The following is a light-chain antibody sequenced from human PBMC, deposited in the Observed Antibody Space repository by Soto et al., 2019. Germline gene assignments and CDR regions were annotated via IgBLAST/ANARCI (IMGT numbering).Light chain of an antibody. V-gene: IGLV2-23*02. CDR2: EVT. Sequence: QSVLTQTRSVSGSPGQSVTISCTGSSSDVGSYNSIAWYQQHPGKAPRVMIFEVTKRPSGISNRFSGSKSGSTASLTISGLQAEDEADYFWFSYAGSSSWVFGGGTKVTVL. CDR3: FSYAGSSSWV. CDR1: SSDVGSYNS. J-gene: IGLJ3*02.